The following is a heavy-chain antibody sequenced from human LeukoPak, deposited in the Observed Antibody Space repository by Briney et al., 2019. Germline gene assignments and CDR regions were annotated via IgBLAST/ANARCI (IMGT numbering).Heavy chain of an antibody. J-gene: IGHJ6*02. CDR3: ARGNKAYCSSTSCYTYYYYGMDV. Sequence: PSETLSLTCAVYGGPFSGYYWSWIRQPPGKGLEWIGEINHSGSTNYNPSLKSRVTISVDTSKNQFSLKLSSVTAADTAVYYCARGNKAYCSSTSCYTYYYYGMDVWGQGTTVTVSS. D-gene: IGHD2-2*02. CDR2: INHSGST. CDR1: GGPFSGYY. V-gene: IGHV4-34*01.